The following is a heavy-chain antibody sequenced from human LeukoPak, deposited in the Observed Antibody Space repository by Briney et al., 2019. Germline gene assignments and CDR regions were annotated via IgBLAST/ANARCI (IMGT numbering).Heavy chain of an antibody. D-gene: IGHD2-2*01. V-gene: IGHV3-9*01. Sequence: PGGSLRLSCAASGFTFDDYAMHWVRQAPGKGLEWVSGISWNSGSIGYADSVKGRFTISRDNAKNSLYLQMNSLRAEDTAVYYCASLQLDGGYYYYYYMDVWGKGTTVTVSS. CDR3: ASLQLDGGYYYYYYMDV. CDR2: ISWNSGSI. J-gene: IGHJ6*03. CDR1: GFTFDDYA.